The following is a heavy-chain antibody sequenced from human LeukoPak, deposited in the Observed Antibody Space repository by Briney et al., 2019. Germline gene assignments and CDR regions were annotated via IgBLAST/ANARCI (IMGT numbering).Heavy chain of an antibody. J-gene: IGHJ4*02. CDR2: ISHDGSKK. V-gene: IGHV3-30-3*01. D-gene: IGHD3-10*01. CDR1: GFTFSSFV. CDR3: VGEPGETLVRLDY. Sequence: AGGSLRLSCAASGFTFSSFVMHWVRQAPGKGLEWVAVISHDGSKKYYANSVEGRFTISRDNSKNTLYLQMNSLRADDAAMYYCVGEPGETLVRLDYWGQGTLVTVSS.